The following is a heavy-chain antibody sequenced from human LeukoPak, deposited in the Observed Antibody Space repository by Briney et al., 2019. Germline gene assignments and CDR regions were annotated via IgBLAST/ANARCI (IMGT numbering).Heavy chain of an antibody. CDR3: ATGGGLEY. Sequence: GGSLRLSCAASGFTFSSYYMNWVRQAPGKGLEWVSSISSSSSYIYYADSVKGRFTISRDNAKNSLFLQMNSLRAEDTAVYYCATGGGLEYWGQGTLVTVSS. V-gene: IGHV3-21*01. CDR2: ISSSSSYI. D-gene: IGHD3-10*01. J-gene: IGHJ4*02. CDR1: GFTFSSYY.